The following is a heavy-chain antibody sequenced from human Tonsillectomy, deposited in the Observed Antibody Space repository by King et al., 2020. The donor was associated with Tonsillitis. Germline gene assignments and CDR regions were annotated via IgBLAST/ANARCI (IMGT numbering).Heavy chain of an antibody. CDR3: AREYYHLSVDP. Sequence: VQLQESGPGLVKPSQTLSLTCTVSGGSISSDIYYWSWIRQPAGKGLEWIGRIYIRGSTNYNPSLKSRVTISVDTSKNHFSLRLSSVTAADTAVYYCAREYYHLSVDPWGQGTLVTVAS. CDR2: IYIRGST. J-gene: IGHJ5*02. D-gene: IGHD3-3*01. V-gene: IGHV4-61*02. CDR1: GGSISSDIYY.